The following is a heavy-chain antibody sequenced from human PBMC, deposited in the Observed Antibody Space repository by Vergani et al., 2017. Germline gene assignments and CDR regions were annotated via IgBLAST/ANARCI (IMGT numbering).Heavy chain of an antibody. CDR3: ASGDYGILTGYRY. CDR1: GYTFSKYY. J-gene: IGHJ4*02. Sequence: QVQVVQSGAEVKKSGASVKVSCKPSGYTFSKYYMHWVRQAPGQGLEWMGIINPSGGHTNYAQKFQGSVTMTRDTSTSTVYMELSSLRSEDTAIYYCASGDYGILTGYRYWGQGTLVTVSA. CDR2: INPSGGHT. V-gene: IGHV1-46*03. D-gene: IGHD3-9*01.